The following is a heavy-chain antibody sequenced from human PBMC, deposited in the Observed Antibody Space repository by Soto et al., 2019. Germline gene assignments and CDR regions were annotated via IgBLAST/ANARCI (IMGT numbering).Heavy chain of an antibody. Sequence: ASVKVSCKASGYTFTSYYMHWVRQAPGQGLEWMGIINPSGSSTSYAQKFQGRVTMTRDTSTSTVYMELSSLRSEDTAVYYCARGHLVYGSGSPDYYYYGMDVWGQGTTVTVSS. V-gene: IGHV1-46*01. CDR3: ARGHLVYGSGSPDYYYYGMDV. D-gene: IGHD3-10*01. J-gene: IGHJ6*02. CDR1: GYTFTSYY. CDR2: INPSGSST.